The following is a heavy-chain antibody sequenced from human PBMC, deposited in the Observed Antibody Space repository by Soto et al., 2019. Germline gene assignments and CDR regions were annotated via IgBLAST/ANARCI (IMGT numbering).Heavy chain of an antibody. J-gene: IGHJ4*02. CDR3: VRGGVGVRGVIPNLDY. D-gene: IGHD3-10*01. Sequence: QVQLVQSGAEVKKPGSSVKVSCKASGGTFSSYAISWVRQAPGQGLEWMGGIIPIFGTANYAQKFQGRVTITAYDFSSTAYMELSSLRSEDMAVYYCVRGGVGVRGVIPNLDYWGQGSLVTVSS. CDR2: IIPIFGTA. CDR1: GGTFSSYA. V-gene: IGHV1-69*12.